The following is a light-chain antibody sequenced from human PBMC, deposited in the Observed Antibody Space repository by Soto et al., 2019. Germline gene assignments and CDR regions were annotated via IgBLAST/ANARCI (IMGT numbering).Light chain of an antibody. J-gene: IGKJ5*01. CDR3: QQANSVPIT. Sequence: DIQMTQSPSSVSASVGDRVTITCRASQGSTAWFAWYQQKPGKAPKLLIYAVSSLQSGVPSRFSGSGFGTDFTLTIISRQPEDFATYYCQQANSVPITFGQGTRLEIK. V-gene: IGKV1D-12*01. CDR1: QGSTAW. CDR2: AVS.